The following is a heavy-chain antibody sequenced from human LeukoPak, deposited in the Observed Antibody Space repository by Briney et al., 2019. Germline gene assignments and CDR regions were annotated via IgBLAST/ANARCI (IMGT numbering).Heavy chain of an antibody. CDR2: IYSGGST. Sequence: GGPLRLSCAASGFTVSSNYMSWARQAPGKGLEWVSVIYSGGSTYYADSVKGRFTISRDNSKNTLYLQMNSLRAEDTAVYYCASRKAAAGTQLNSDAFDIWGQGTMVTVSS. J-gene: IGHJ3*02. V-gene: IGHV3-66*01. CDR1: GFTVSSNY. D-gene: IGHD6-13*01. CDR3: ASRKAAAGTQLNSDAFDI.